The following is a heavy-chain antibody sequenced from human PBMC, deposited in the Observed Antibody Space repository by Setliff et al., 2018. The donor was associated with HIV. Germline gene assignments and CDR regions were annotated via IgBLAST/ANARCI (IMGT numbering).Heavy chain of an antibody. Sequence: ASVKVSCKASGYTFTSYGITWVRQAPGQGLEWMGWISAYNGNTNYAQKFQDRVTMTTDTSTNTAYMELRSLRSADTAVYYCARGDTTDMYYFDYWGQGTLVTVSS. V-gene: IGHV1-18*01. J-gene: IGHJ4*02. D-gene: IGHD1-26*01. CDR2: ISAYNGNT. CDR3: ARGDTTDMYYFDY. CDR1: GYTFTSYG.